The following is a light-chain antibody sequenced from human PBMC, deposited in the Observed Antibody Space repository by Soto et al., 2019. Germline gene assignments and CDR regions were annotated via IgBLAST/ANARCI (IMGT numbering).Light chain of an antibody. J-gene: IGLJ2*01. Sequence: QSALTQPASVSGSPGQSITISCTGTSSEVGSYNLVSWYQQHPGKAPKLMIYEGSKRPSGVSNRCSGSKSGNTAYLTISGLQAEDEADYYCCSYAGSSTLVFGGGTTLTVL. CDR1: SSEVGSYNL. CDR3: CSYAGSSTLV. CDR2: EGS. V-gene: IGLV2-23*01.